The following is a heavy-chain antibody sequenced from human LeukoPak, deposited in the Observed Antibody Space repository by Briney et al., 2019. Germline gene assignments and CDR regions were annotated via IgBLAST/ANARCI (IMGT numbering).Heavy chain of an antibody. CDR2: GHYSGST. Sequence: SETLSLTCTVSGGSISSYYWTWIRQPPGKGLEWIGFGHYSGSTNYNPSLRSRVTVSVDTSGNQFSLRLTSVTAADTAVYYCASGEVVAPADTDITSGMDVWGQGTTVTVSS. J-gene: IGHJ6*02. V-gene: IGHV4-59*12. D-gene: IGHD2-2*01. CDR3: ASGEVVAPADTDITSGMDV. CDR1: GGSISSYY.